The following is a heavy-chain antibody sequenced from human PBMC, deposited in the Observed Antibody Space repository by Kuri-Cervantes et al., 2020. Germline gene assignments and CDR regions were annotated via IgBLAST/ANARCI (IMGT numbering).Heavy chain of an antibody. CDR1: GYTFTSYD. V-gene: IGHV1-8*01. CDR2: MNPNSGNT. J-gene: IGHJ3*02. CDR3: ARDKGGIAAAGTASGAFDI. Sequence: ASVKVSCKASGYTFTSYDINWVRQATGQGLEWMGWMNPNSGNTGYAQKFQGRVTMTRNTSISTAYMELRSLRSDDTAVYYCARDKGGIAAAGTASGAFDIWGQGTMVTVSS. D-gene: IGHD6-13*01.